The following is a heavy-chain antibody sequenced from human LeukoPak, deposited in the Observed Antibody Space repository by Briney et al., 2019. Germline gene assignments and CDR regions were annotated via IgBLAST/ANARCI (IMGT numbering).Heavy chain of an antibody. CDR2: INHSGST. D-gene: IGHD4-11*01. CDR1: GGSFSGYY. Sequence: PSETLSLTCAVYGGSFSGYYWSWIRQPPGKGLEWIGEINHSGSTNYNPSLKSRVIISADTSKNQFSLKLSSVTAADTAVYYCARRLPPGGWFDPWGQGTLVTVSS. V-gene: IGHV4-34*09. CDR3: ARRLPPGGWFDP. J-gene: IGHJ5*02.